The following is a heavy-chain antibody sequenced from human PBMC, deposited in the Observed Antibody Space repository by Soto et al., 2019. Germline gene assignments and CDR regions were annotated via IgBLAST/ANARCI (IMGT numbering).Heavy chain of an antibody. D-gene: IGHD3-9*01. V-gene: IGHV3-23*01. J-gene: IGHJ6*02. Sequence: EVQLLESGGDLVQPGGSLRLSCEASGFTFNSYAMNWVRQTPGKRLEWVSGISGSGSATFYADSVKGRFTISRDNSKNTLYLQMNSLRVEDTAVYYCAKTSKTTILTVYDVWGRGTTVTVSS. CDR2: ISGSGSAT. CDR1: GFTFNSYA. CDR3: AKTSKTTILTVYDV.